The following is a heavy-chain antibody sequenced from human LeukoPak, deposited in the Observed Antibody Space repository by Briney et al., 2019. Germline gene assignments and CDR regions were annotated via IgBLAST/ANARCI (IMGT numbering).Heavy chain of an antibody. J-gene: IGHJ2*01. CDR1: GFTFSSYS. D-gene: IGHD2-15*01. CDR2: ISSSSSYK. Sequence: AGGSPRLSCAASGFTFSSYSMNWVRQAPGKGLEWVSSISSSSSYKYYADSVKGRFTISRDNAKNSLYLQMNSLRAEDTAVYYCARDRGLLPRYFDLWGRGTLVTVSS. CDR3: ARDRGLLPRYFDL. V-gene: IGHV3-21*01.